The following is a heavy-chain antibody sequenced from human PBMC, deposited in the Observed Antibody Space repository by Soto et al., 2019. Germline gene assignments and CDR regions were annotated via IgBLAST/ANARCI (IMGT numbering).Heavy chain of an antibody. Sequence: QVQLQQSGPGLVKPSETLSLTCTVSVSGGSVSTGFHYWSWIRQPPGKGLEWIGYIYYSGSTNYNPSLQSRVTISEDTDNHPSSLTLTSVTAADSAFYYCARGDYTSWYGLDRWGRGTLVTVAS. D-gene: IGHD6-13*01. CDR3: ARGDYTSWYGLDR. J-gene: IGHJ2*01. CDR1: VSGGSVSTGFHY. V-gene: IGHV4-61*01. CDR2: IYYSGST.